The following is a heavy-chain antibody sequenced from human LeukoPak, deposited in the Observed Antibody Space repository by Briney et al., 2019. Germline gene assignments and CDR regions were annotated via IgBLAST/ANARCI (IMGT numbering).Heavy chain of an antibody. CDR3: ASSRDGYNYDY. D-gene: IGHD5-24*01. V-gene: IGHV1-18*01. CDR2: ISAYNGNT. J-gene: IGHJ4*02. Sequence: GASVKASCKASGYTFTSYGISWVRQAPGQGLEWMGWISAYNGNTNYAQKLQGRVTMTTDTSTSTAYMELRSLRSDDTAVYYCASSRDGYNYDYWGQGTLVTVSS. CDR1: GYTFTSYG.